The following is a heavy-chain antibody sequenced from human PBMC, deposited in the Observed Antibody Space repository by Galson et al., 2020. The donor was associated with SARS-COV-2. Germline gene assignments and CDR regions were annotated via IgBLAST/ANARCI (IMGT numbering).Heavy chain of an antibody. D-gene: IGHD3-22*01. CDR2: IYPGDSDT. Sequence: GESLKISCKGSGYSFTSYWIGWVRQMPGKGLEWMGIIYPGDSDTRYSPSFQGQVTISADKSISTAYLQWSSLKASDTAMYYCATVPNYYDSSGDYFDYWGQGTLVTVSS. CDR3: ATVPNYYDSSGDYFDY. J-gene: IGHJ4*02. V-gene: IGHV5-51*01. CDR1: GYSFTSYW.